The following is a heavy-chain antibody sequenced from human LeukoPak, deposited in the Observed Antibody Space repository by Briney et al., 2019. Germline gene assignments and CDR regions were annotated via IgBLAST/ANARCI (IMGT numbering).Heavy chain of an antibody. D-gene: IGHD3-3*01. CDR3: ARDPRYYDFWSGYVGNYYYYMDV. CDR2: ISSSSSYI. CDR1: EFTFSSYS. Sequence: KPGGSLRLSCAASEFTFSSYSMNWVRQAPGKGLEWVSSISSSSSYIYYADSVKGRFTISRDNAKNSLYLQMNSLRAEDTAVYYCARDPRYYDFWSGYVGNYYYYMDVWGKGTTVTVSS. V-gene: IGHV3-21*01. J-gene: IGHJ6*03.